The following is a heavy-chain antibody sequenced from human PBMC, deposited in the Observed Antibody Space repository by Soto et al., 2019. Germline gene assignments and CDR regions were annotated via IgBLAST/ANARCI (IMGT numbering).Heavy chain of an antibody. CDR1: GGTFSSYA. V-gene: IGHV1-69*01. CDR2: IIPIFGTA. D-gene: IGHD2-15*01. Sequence: QVQLVQSGAEVKKPGSSVKVSCKAPGGTFSSYAISWVRQAPGQGLEWMGGIIPIFGTANYAQKFQGRVTITADETTRKGYMELSSLRSEDTAVYYCARSQGGSSSLDIYYYYYYGMDVWGQGTTVTVSS. J-gene: IGHJ6*02. CDR3: ARSQGGSSSLDIYYYYYYGMDV.